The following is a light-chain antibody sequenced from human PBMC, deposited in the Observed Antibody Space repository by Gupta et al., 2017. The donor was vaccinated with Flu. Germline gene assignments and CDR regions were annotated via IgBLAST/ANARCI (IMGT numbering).Light chain of an antibody. V-gene: IGKV1-39*01. Sequence: DIRMTQSPSSLSASVGDRVTITCRASQTIGDYLHWYQQKPGKAPNLLIYAASRLQSGVPSRFSGSGSGTDFTLTITSLQPEDSATYSCQQTYGTPYSFGQGTKLEI. CDR2: AAS. CDR1: QTIGDY. CDR3: QQTYGTPYS. J-gene: IGKJ2*03.